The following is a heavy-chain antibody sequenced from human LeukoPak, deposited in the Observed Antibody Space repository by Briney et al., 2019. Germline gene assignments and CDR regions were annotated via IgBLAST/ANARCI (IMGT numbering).Heavy chain of an antibody. Sequence: ASVKVSCKASGGTFSSYAISWVRQAPGQGLEWMGRIIPILGIANYAQKFQGRVTITADESTSTAYMELSSLRSEDTAVYYCARVNPQGLMHWNQVFYYYYMDVWGKGTTVTVSS. CDR1: GGTFSSYA. J-gene: IGHJ6*03. CDR2: IIPILGIA. CDR3: ARVNPQGLMHWNQVFYYYYMDV. D-gene: IGHD1-14*01. V-gene: IGHV1-69*04.